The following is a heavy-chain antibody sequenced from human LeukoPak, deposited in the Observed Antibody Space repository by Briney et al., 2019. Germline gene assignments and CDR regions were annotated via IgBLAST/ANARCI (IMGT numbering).Heavy chain of an antibody. CDR3: ARGGYGDYIFDN. V-gene: IGHV4-38-2*01. D-gene: IGHD4-17*01. Sequence: PSETLSLTCVVSGYSISSGYYWGWIRQPTGKGLEWIGSVYHSGSTYYNPSLKSRVTISVATSKNQFSLKLSSVPAAATAAYYCARGGYGDYIFDNWGQGNLVTVSS. J-gene: IGHJ4*02. CDR2: VYHSGST. CDR1: GYSISSGYY.